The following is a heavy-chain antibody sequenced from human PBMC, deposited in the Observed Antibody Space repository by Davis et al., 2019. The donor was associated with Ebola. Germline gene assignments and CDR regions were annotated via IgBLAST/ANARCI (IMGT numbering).Heavy chain of an antibody. CDR3: ARDRDDFWDGYFDY. CDR1: GYAFTSYG. J-gene: IGHJ4*02. V-gene: IGHV1-18*04. CDR2: ISGYSGNT. Sequence: ASVKVSCKASGYAFTSYGITWVRQAPGQGLKWMGGISGYSGNTHFGQKFQGRVSMTTDTSTSVAYMELRSLRPDDTAVYYCARDRDDFWDGYFDYWGQGTLVTVSS. D-gene: IGHD3-3*01.